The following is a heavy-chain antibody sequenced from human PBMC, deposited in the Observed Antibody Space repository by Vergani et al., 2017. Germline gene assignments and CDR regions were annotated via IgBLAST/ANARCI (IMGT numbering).Heavy chain of an antibody. CDR2: IYTSGST. CDR3: ARGDCGGNSGHFDY. V-gene: IGHV4-61*02. CDR1: GGSISSGSYY. Sequence: QVQLQESGPGLVKPSQTLSLACTVSGGSISSGSYYWSWIRQPAGKGLEWIGRIYTSGSTNYNPSLKSRVTISVDTSKNQFSLKLSSVTAADTAVYYCARGDCGGNSGHFDYWGQGTLVTVSS. J-gene: IGHJ4*02. D-gene: IGHD4-23*01.